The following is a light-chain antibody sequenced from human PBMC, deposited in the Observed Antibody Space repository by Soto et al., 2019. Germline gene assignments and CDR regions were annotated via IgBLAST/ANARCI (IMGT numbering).Light chain of an antibody. CDR3: QQYNSYPYT. CDR2: KAS. CDR1: QGISSR. J-gene: IGKJ2*01. V-gene: IGKV1-5*03. Sequence: DIQMTQTPSTLSESVGDRVTITCRASQGISSRLAWYQQKPGKAPKLLIYKASSLESGIPSRFSGSGSGTEFTLTISSLQPDDFATYYCQQYNSYPYTSGQGTKLEIK.